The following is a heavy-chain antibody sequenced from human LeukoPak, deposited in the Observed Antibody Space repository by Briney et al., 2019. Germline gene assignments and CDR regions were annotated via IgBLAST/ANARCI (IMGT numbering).Heavy chain of an antibody. D-gene: IGHD2-21*01. CDR3: ARDHAYCGGDCSTYYFDY. J-gene: IGHJ4*02. Sequence: SVKVSCKASGGTFSSYTISWVQQAPGQGLEWMGRIIPILGIANYAQKFQGRVTITADKSTSTAYMELSSLRSEDTAVYYCARDHAYCGGDCSTYYFDYWGQGTLVTVSS. V-gene: IGHV1-69*04. CDR1: GGTFSSYT. CDR2: IIPILGIA.